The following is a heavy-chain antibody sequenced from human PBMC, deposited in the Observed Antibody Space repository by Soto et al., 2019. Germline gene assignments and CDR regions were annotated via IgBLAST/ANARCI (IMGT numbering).Heavy chain of an antibody. CDR2: ISYDGSNK. Sequence: QVQLVESGGGVVQPGRSLRLSCAASGFTFSSYGMHWVRQAPGKGLEWVAVISYDGSNKYYADSVKGRFTISRDNSKNTLYLQMNSLRAEDTAVYYCAKAGRLVFDYWGQGTLVTVSS. J-gene: IGHJ4*02. CDR3: AKAGRLVFDY. CDR1: GFTFSSYG. D-gene: IGHD6-19*01. V-gene: IGHV3-30*18.